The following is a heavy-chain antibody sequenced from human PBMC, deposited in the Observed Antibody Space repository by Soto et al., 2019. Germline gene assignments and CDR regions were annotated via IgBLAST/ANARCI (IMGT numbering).Heavy chain of an antibody. CDR3: AKEAVNSSGWYVTKWFDP. CDR1: GFTFDDYA. V-gene: IGHV3-9*01. CDR2: ISWNSGSI. J-gene: IGHJ5*02. Sequence: ESGGGLVQPGRSLRLSCAASGFTFDDYAMHWVRQAPGKGLEWVSGISWNSGSIGYADSVKGRFTISRDNAKNSLYLQMNSLRAEDTALYYCAKEAVNSSGWYVTKWFDPWGQGTLVTVSS. D-gene: IGHD6-19*01.